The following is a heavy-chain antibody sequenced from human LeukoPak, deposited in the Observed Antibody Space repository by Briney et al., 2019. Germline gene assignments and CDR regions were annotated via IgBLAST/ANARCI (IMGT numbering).Heavy chain of an antibody. D-gene: IGHD5-12*01. J-gene: IGHJ4*02. Sequence: WASVKVSCKASGYTFTSYDINWVRQATGQGLEWMGWMNPNSGNTGYAQKFQGRVTMTRSTSISTAYMELSSLRSEDTAVYYCARGSLLYLWWLLDFDYWGQGTLVTVSS. CDR3: ARGSLLYLWWLLDFDY. CDR1: GYTFTSYD. V-gene: IGHV1-8*02. CDR2: MNPNSGNT.